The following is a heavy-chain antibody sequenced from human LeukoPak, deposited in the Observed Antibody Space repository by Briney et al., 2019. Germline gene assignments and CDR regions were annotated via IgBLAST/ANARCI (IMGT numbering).Heavy chain of an antibody. V-gene: IGHV4-34*01. CDR1: GGSFSGYY. Sequence: PSETLSLTCAVYGGSFSGYYWSWIRQPPGKGLEWIGEINHSGSTNYNPSLKSRVTISVDKSKNQFSLKLTSVTAADTAVYFCARGGDGYPVDYWGQGTLVTVSS. J-gene: IGHJ4*02. CDR3: ARGGDGYPVDY. D-gene: IGHD5-24*01. CDR2: INHSGST.